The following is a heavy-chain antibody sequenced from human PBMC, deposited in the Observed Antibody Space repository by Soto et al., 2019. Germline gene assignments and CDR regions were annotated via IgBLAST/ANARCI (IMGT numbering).Heavy chain of an antibody. D-gene: IGHD3-3*01. J-gene: IGHJ4*02. CDR3: ARDSAPTTYYDFWSGYYY. V-gene: IGHV1-46*01. CDR2: INPSGGST. CDR1: GYTFTSYY. Sequence: GAPVKGSCKAPGYTFTSYYMHWVRQAPGQGLEWMGIINPSGGSTSYAQKFQGRVTMTRDTSTSTVYMELSSLRSEDTAVHYCARDSAPTTYYDFWSGYYYWGQGTLVTVSS.